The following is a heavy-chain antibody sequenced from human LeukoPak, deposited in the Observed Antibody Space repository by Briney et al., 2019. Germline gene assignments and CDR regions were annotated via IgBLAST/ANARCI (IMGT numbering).Heavy chain of an antibody. Sequence: PGGSLRLSCATSGFTFSSYGMNWVRQAPGKGLEWVAVISYDGHKKYYADSVKGRFTISRDNSKNSLYLQMTSLRAEDTAVYYWANGGYSSSWCEVEYWGQGTLVTVSS. D-gene: IGHD3-10*01. J-gene: IGHJ4*02. V-gene: IGHV3-30*18. CDR1: GFTFSSYG. CDR3: ANGGYSSSWCEVEY. CDR2: ISYDGHKK.